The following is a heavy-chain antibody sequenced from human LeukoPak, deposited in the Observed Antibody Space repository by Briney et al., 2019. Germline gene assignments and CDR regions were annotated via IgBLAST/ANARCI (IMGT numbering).Heavy chain of an antibody. V-gene: IGHV1-3*01. Sequence: ASVKVSCKASGYTFTSYAMHWVRQAPGQRLEWMGWINAGNGNTKYSQKFQGRVTITRDTSASTAYMELSSLRSEDTAVYYCARDAYSSGWYGNMVYWGQGPLVTVSS. D-gene: IGHD6-19*01. CDR1: GYTFTSYA. J-gene: IGHJ4*02. CDR3: ARDAYSSGWYGNMVY. CDR2: INAGNGNT.